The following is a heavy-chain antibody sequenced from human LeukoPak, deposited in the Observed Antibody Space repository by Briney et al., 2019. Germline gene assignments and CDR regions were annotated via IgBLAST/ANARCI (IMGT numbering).Heavy chain of an antibody. V-gene: IGHV4-34*01. D-gene: IGHD5-18*01. J-gene: IGHJ4*02. Sequence: SETLSLTCAVSGTSFSGFYWNWIRQSPEKGLEWIGEINNSGSTNYKTSLKSRVTMSIDTSKNQFSLRLSSVTAADTGVYYCAKRVHSFGSYFSDYWGQETPVTVSS. CDR1: GTSFSGFY. CDR3: AKRVHSFGSYFSDY. CDR2: INNSGST.